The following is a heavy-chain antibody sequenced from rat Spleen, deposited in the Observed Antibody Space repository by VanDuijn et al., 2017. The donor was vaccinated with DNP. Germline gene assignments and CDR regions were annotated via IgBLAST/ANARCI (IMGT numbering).Heavy chain of an antibody. Sequence: QVQLKESGPGLVQPSQTLSLTCTVSGFSLTSYNVHWVRQPTGKGLEWMGIIWTGGSTDYNSALKSRLSISRDTSKSQVFLKMNSLQTEDIATYYCARATEGHYFDYWGQGVMVTVSS. CDR1: GFSLTSYN. V-gene: IGHV2-30*01. CDR2: IWTGGST. J-gene: IGHJ2*01. D-gene: IGHD1-11*01. CDR3: ARATEGHYFDY.